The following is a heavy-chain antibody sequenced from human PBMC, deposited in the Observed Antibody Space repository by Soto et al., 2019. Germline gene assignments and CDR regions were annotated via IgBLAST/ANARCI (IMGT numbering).Heavy chain of an antibody. CDR1: GGTFSSYT. D-gene: IGHD3-10*02. CDR2: IIPILGIA. Sequence: SVKVSCKASGGTFSSYTISWVRQAPGQGLEWMGRIIPILGIANYAQKFQGRVTITADKSTSTAYMELSSLRSEDTAVYYCARDQGLRFALFGEDQFDYWGQGTLVTVSS. V-gene: IGHV1-69*04. CDR3: ARDQGLRFALFGEDQFDY. J-gene: IGHJ4*02.